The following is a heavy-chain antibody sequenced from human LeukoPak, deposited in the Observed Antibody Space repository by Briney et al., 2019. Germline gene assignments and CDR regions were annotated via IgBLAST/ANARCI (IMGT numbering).Heavy chain of an antibody. Sequence: GGSLRLSCAASGFTFSSYNMHWVRQAPGKGLEWVAVISYDGSNKYYADSVKGRFTISRDNSKNTLYLQMNSLRAEDTAVYYCAKDSSGYSPFDYWGQGTLVTVSS. J-gene: IGHJ4*02. CDR1: GFTFSSYN. D-gene: IGHD3-22*01. CDR2: ISYDGSNK. V-gene: IGHV3-30*18. CDR3: AKDSSGYSPFDY.